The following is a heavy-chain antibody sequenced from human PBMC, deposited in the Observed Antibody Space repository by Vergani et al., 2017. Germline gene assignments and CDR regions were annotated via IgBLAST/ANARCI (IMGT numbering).Heavy chain of an antibody. V-gene: IGHV4-34*01. CDR3: ARSSSRSAEYFQH. D-gene: IGHD6-13*01. CDR1: GGSFSGYY. Sequence: QLQLQESGPGLLKPSETLSLTCAVYGGSFSGYYWSWIRQPPGKGLEWIGEINHSGSTNYNPSLKSRVTISVDTSKNQFSLKLSSVTAADTAVYYCARSSSRSAEYFQHWGQGTLVTVSS. CDR2: INHSGST. J-gene: IGHJ1*01.